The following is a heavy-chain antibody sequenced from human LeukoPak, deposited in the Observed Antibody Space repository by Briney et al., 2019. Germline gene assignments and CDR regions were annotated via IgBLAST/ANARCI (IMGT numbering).Heavy chain of an antibody. D-gene: IGHD3-10*01. CDR1: GYTFTSYD. V-gene: IGHV1-8*03. Sequence: ASVKVSCKASGYTFTSYDINWVRQATGQGLEWMGWMNPNSGNTGYAKKFQGRVTITRNTSIRTAYMGLSSMRSENTAVYYCARRGGFGEYTFDYWGQGTLVTVSS. J-gene: IGHJ4*02. CDR2: MNPNSGNT. CDR3: ARRGGFGEYTFDY.